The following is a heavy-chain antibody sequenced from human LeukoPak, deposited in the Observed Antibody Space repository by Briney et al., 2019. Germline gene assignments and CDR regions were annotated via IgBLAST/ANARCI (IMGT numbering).Heavy chain of an antibody. CDR1: GFTSSSYS. D-gene: IGHD3-10*01. CDR2: ISSSSSYI. J-gene: IGHJ4*02. V-gene: IGHV3-21*01. CDR3: ARDYGSGSYIDY. Sequence: GGSLRLSCAASGFTSSSYSMNWVRQAPGKGLEWVSSISSSSSYIYYADSVKGRFTISRDNAKNSLYLQMNSLRAEDTAVYYCARDYGSGSYIDYWGQGTLVTVSS.